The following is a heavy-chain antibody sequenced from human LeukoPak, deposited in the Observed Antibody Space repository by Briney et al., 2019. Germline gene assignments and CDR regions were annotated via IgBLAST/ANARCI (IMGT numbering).Heavy chain of an antibody. CDR1: GGSISSGSYY. J-gene: IGHJ4*02. CDR2: FYTSGST. Sequence: PSQTLSLTCTVSGGSISSGSYYWSWIRQPAGKGLEWIGRFYTSGSTDYNPSLKSRVTISVDTSKNQFSLKLSSVTAADTAVYYCARRIDYPYYFDYWGQGTLVTVSS. D-gene: IGHD4-11*01. CDR3: ARRIDYPYYFDY. V-gene: IGHV4-61*02.